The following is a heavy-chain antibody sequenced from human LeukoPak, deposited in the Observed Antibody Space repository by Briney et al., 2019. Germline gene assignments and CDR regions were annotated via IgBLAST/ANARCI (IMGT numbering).Heavy chain of an antibody. D-gene: IGHD3-22*01. CDR2: VNQGGTEK. CDR3: ARDFYDTSGYYYDY. J-gene: IGHJ4*02. CDR1: GFTFSSQW. V-gene: IGHV3-7*01. Sequence: PGGSLRLSCAASGFTFSSQWMSWVRQAPGKGLEWVANVNQGGTEKYYVDSVKGRFTISRDNAENSLYLQMNSLRAEDTAVYYCARDFYDTSGYYYDYWGQGTLVTVSS.